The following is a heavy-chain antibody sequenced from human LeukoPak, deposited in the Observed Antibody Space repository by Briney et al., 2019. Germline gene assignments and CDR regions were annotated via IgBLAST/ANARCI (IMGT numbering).Heavy chain of an antibody. D-gene: IGHD6-13*01. Sequence: GASVKVSCKASGYTFTSYYMHWVRQAPGQGLEWMGIINPSGGSPSYAQKFQGRVTMTRDMSTSTVYMELSSLRSEDTAVYYCARGLQQLVHYYYYYMDVWGKGTTVTISS. CDR3: ARGLQQLVHYYYYYMDV. V-gene: IGHV1-46*01. CDR1: GYTFTSYY. CDR2: INPSGGSP. J-gene: IGHJ6*03.